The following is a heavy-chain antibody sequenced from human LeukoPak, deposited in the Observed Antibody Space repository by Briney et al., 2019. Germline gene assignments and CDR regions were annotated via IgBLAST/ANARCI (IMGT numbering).Heavy chain of an antibody. D-gene: IGHD6-13*01. V-gene: IGHV4-59*11. J-gene: IGHJ5*02. CDR3: ARDRSSSWYWFDP. CDR1: GGSISSHY. CDR2: IYYSGST. Sequence: PSETLSLTCTVSGGSISSHYWSWIRQPPGKGLEWIGYIYYSGSTNYNPSLKSRVTISVDTSKNQFSLKLSSVTAADTAVYYCARDRSSSWYWFDPWGQGTLVTVSS.